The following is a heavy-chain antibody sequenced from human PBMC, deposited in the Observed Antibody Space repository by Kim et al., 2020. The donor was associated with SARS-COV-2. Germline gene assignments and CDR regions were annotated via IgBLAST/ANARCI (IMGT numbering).Heavy chain of an antibody. CDR2: INHSGST. Sequence: SETLSLTCAVYGGSFSGYYWSWIRQPPGKGLEWIGEINHSGSTNYNPSLKSRVTISVDTSKNQFSLKLSSVTAADTAVYYCARGNTISHFYYYYGMDVWGQGTMVTVSS. V-gene: IGHV4-34*01. J-gene: IGHJ6*02. CDR1: GGSFSGYY. D-gene: IGHD3-9*01. CDR3: ARGNTISHFYYYYGMDV.